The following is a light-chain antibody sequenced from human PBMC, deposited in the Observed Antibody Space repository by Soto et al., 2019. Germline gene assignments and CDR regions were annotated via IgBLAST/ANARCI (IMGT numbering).Light chain of an antibody. Sequence: DIQLTQSPSFLSASVGDRVTVSCRASQDISTSLAWFQQKAGKVPQLLVYPASTLQDGVPSRFSGSGSGTYFTLTINNLQAEHFATYYCQHLRTYPFSFGQGTKLDI. CDR3: QHLRTYPFS. J-gene: IGKJ2*03. V-gene: IGKV1-9*01. CDR1: QDISTS. CDR2: PAS.